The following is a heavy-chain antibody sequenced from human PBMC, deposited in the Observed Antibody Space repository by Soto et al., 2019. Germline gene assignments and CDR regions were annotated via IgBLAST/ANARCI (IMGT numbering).Heavy chain of an antibody. Sequence: GGSLRLSSAASGFTFSSYGMHWVRQAPGKGLEWVAVISYDGSNKYYADSVKGRFTISRDNSKNTLYLQMNSLRAEDTAVYYCAKDLTYYYDSSGYNFDYWGQGTLVTVSS. D-gene: IGHD3-22*01. CDR1: GFTFSSYG. V-gene: IGHV3-30*18. CDR3: AKDLTYYYDSSGYNFDY. CDR2: ISYDGSNK. J-gene: IGHJ4*02.